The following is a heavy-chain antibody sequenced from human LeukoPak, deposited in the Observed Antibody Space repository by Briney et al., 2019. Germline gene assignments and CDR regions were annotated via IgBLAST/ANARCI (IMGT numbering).Heavy chain of an antibody. Sequence: SVKVSCKASGGTFSSYAISWVRQAPGQGLEWMGGIILIFGTANYAQKFQGRVTITADESTSTAYMELSSLRSEDTAVYYCAGRGVVVPAAPDYWGQGTLVTVSS. CDR3: AGRGVVVPAAPDY. CDR1: GGTFSSYA. V-gene: IGHV1-69*13. D-gene: IGHD2-2*01. CDR2: IILIFGTA. J-gene: IGHJ4*02.